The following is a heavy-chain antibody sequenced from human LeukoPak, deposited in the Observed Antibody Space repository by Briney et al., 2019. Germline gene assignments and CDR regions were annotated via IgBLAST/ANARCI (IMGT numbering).Heavy chain of an antibody. CDR1: GFTFSSYG. J-gene: IGHJ4*02. Sequence: GGSLRLSCAASGFTFSSYGMHWVRQAPGKGLEWVAVIWYDGSNKYYADSVKGRFTISRDNSRNTVYLQINSLRAEDTAVYYCGKTTVGYSSGQKPAWPVDYWGQGTLVTVSS. CDR2: IWYDGSNK. V-gene: IGHV3-33*06. D-gene: IGHD5-18*01. CDR3: GKTTVGYSSGQKPAWPVDY.